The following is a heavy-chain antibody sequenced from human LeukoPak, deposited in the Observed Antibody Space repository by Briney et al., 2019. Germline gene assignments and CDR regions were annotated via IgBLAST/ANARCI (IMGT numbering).Heavy chain of an antibody. CDR1: GYSFTSYW. V-gene: IGHV5-10-1*01. CDR2: IERSYSYT. J-gene: IGHJ4*02. D-gene: IGHD5-18*01. CDR3: ARLFVDTAKGTAVFGY. Sequence: PGESPKISCKGSGYSFTSYWISWVRQMPGKGLEWMGRIERSYSYTNYSPSFQGHVTISADKSISTAYLQWSSLKASDTAMYYCARLFVDTAKGTAVFGYWGQGTLVTVSS.